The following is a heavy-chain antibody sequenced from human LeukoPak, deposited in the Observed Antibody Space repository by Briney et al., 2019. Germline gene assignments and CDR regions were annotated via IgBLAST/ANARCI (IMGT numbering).Heavy chain of an antibody. Sequence: PGRSLRLSCAASGFTFSSYGMHWVRQAPGKGLEWVAVISYDGSNKYYADSVKGRFTISRDNSKNTLYLQMNSLRAEDTAVYYCAKGMGFGESFDYWGQGTLVTVSS. CDR2: ISYDGSNK. V-gene: IGHV3-30*18. J-gene: IGHJ4*02. CDR1: GFTFSSYG. CDR3: AKGMGFGESFDY. D-gene: IGHD3-10*01.